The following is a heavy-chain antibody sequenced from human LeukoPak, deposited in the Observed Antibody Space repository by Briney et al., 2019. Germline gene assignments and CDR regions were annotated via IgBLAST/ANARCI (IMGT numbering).Heavy chain of an antibody. J-gene: IGHJ4*02. D-gene: IGHD5-18*01. CDR1: GGSISSSSYY. CDR3: ARRMDTAMVTDYFDY. V-gene: IGHV4-39*01. CDR2: IYYSGST. Sequence: SETLSLTCTVSGGSISSSSYYWGWIRRPPGKGLEWIGSIYYSGSTYYNPSLKSRVTISVDTSKNQFSLKLSSVTAADTAVYYCARRMDTAMVTDYFDYWGQGTLVTVSS.